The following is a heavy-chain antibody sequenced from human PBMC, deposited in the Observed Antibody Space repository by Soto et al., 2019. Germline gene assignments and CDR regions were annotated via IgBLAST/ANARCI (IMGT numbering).Heavy chain of an antibody. CDR3: ASGGTTVNRRFDD. Sequence: SVKVSCNASGGTSSSYAMGLMRQAPGQGLEWMGGIIPIFDTTDYAQKFQGRVTFTADDSTSKVYMELNSLTSEDTAVYYCASGGTTVNRRFDDWGQGTLVTVSS. J-gene: IGHJ4*02. CDR2: IIPIFDTT. CDR1: GGTSSSYA. D-gene: IGHD4-4*01. V-gene: IGHV1-69*13.